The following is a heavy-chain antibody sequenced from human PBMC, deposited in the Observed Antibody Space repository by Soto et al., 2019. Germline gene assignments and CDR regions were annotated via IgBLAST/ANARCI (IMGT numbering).Heavy chain of an antibody. CDR3: ARRVTMVRGVIDYYYYGMDV. Sequence: GGSLRLSCAASWFTVSSNYMSWVRQAPGKGLEWVSVIYSGGSTYYADSVKGRFTISRDNSKNTLYLQMNSLRAEDTAVYYCARRVTMVRGVIDYYYYGMDVWGHGTTVTVSS. CDR1: WFTVSSNY. D-gene: IGHD3-10*01. J-gene: IGHJ6*02. CDR2: IYSGGST. V-gene: IGHV3-53*01.